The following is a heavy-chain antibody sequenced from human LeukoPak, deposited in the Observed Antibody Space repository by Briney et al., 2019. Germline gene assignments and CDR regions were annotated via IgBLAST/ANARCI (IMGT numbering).Heavy chain of an antibody. D-gene: IGHD6-19*01. CDR3: ASLKAVAGTIDY. CDR2: INSDGSST. J-gene: IGHJ4*02. CDR1: GFTFSSYW. V-gene: IGHV3-74*01. Sequence: GGSLRLSCAASGFTFSSYWMHWVRQAPGKGLVWVSRINSDGSSTNYADSVKGRFTISGDNAKNTLYLQMNSLRAEDTAVYYCASLKAVAGTIDYWGQGTLVTVSS.